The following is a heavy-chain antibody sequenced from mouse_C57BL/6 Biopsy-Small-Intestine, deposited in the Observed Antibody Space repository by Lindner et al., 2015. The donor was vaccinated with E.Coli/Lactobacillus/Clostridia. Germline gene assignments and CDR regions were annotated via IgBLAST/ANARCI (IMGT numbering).Heavy chain of an antibody. V-gene: IGHV5-4*01. CDR3: ASTSYYFDY. CDR1: GFTFSSYA. CDR2: ISDGGSYT. J-gene: IGHJ2*01. Sequence: VQLQESGGGLVKPGGSLKLSCAASGFTFSSYAMSWVRQTPEKRLEWVATISDGGSYTYYPDNVKGRFTISRDNAKNNLYLQMSHLKSEDTAMYYCASTSYYFDYWAKAPLSQSPQ.